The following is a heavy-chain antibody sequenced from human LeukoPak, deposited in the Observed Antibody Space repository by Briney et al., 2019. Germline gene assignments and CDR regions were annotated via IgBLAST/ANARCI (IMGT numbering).Heavy chain of an antibody. V-gene: IGHV3-30-3*02. J-gene: IGHJ4*02. D-gene: IGHD3-10*01. Sequence: GRSLRLSCAASGFTFSGYAMHWVRRAPGKGLEWVAVISYDGSNEYYADSVKGRFTISRDNSKNTLYLQMNSLSVEDTAVYYCAKPYYYGSRSYMDYWGQGTLVTVSS. CDR1: GFTFSGYA. CDR3: AKPYYYGSRSYMDY. CDR2: ISYDGSNE.